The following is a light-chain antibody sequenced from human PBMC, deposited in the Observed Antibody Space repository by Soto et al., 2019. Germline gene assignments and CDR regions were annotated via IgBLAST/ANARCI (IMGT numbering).Light chain of an antibody. CDR3: APWDDSVSASVV. CDR1: SSNIGTNY. CDR2: TNN. J-gene: IGLJ7*01. Sequence: QSVLTQPPSASGTPGQRVTISCSGSSSNIGTNYVYWYQQLPGTAPKLLMYTNNQRPSGVPDRFSASKSGTSASLSITGLRSEDEATYYLAPWDDSVSASVVFGGGTQLTVL. V-gene: IGLV1-47*01.